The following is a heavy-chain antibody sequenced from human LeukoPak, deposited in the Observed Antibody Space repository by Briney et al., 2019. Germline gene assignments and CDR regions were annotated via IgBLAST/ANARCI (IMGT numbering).Heavy chain of an antibody. CDR3: AKNTYGDYGDY. D-gene: IGHD4-17*01. CDR1: GFTFSTYS. J-gene: IGHJ4*02. CDR2: ISGSGGST. Sequence: GGSLRLSCAASGFTFSTYSMNWVRQAPGKGLEWVSAISGSGGSTYYADSVKGRFTISRDNSRNTLYLQMNSLRAEDTAVYYCAKNTYGDYGDYWGQGTLVTVSS. V-gene: IGHV3-23*01.